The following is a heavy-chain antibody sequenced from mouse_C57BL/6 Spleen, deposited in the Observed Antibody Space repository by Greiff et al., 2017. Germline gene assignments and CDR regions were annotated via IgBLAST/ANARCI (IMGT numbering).Heavy chain of an antibody. CDR3: ARWGVTSY. V-gene: IGHV1-85*01. J-gene: IGHJ2*01. Sequence: LQPSGPELAKPGASVKLFCKASGYTFTSHDINWVKQRPGQGLAWIGWIYPSDGSTKYIEKFKGKAKFTVDTSSSTAYVELRSLTSEDTAVYCGARWGVTSYWGQGTTLTVSS. D-gene: IGHD2-3*01. CDR2: IYPSDGST. CDR1: GYTFTSHD.